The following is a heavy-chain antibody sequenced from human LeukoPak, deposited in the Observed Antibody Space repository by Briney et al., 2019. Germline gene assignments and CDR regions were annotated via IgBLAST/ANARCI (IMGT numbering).Heavy chain of an antibody. CDR3: ARDRYFGSDGFYI. CDR2: TWYDGSNN. V-gene: IGHV3-33*01. Sequence: PGGSLRLSCAASGFSFNEQGMHWVRQAPGKGPEWVTVTWYDGSNNHYADSVKGRFTISRDNSKNPVFLEMNSLRAEDTAVYHCARDRYFGSDGFYIWGPGTMVIVSS. D-gene: IGHD3-10*01. CDR1: GFSFNEQG. J-gene: IGHJ3*02.